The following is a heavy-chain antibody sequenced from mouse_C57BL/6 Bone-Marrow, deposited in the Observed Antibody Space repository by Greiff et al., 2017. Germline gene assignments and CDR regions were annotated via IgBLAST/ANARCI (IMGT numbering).Heavy chain of an antibody. CDR3: ARRRVYYGSFDY. CDR2: IYPGSGST. D-gene: IGHD1-1*01. Sequence: QVQLQQPGAELVKPGASVMMSCKASGYTFTSYWITWVKQRPGQGLEWIGDIYPGSGSTNYNEKFKSKATLTVDTSSSTAYMQLSSLTSEDSAVYYCARRRVYYGSFDYWGQGTTLTVSS. CDR1: GYTFTSYW. V-gene: IGHV1-55*01. J-gene: IGHJ2*01.